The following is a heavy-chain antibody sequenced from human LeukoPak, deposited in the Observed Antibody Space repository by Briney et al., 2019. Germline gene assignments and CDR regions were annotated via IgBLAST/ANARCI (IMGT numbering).Heavy chain of an antibody. J-gene: IGHJ4*02. CDR1: GFTFSNYG. CDR3: ARGSIVGARGLGDY. Sequence: PGGSLRPSCAASGFTFSNYGVHWVRQAPGKGLEWVAVISYDGSNKYFADSVKGRFTISRDNSKNTLYLQMNSLRPEDTAVYYCARGSIVGARGLGDYWGQGTLVTVSS. D-gene: IGHD1-26*01. CDR2: ISYDGSNK. V-gene: IGHV3-30*03.